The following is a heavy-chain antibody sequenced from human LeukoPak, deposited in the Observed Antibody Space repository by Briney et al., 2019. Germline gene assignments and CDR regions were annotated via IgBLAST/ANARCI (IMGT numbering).Heavy chain of an antibody. CDR2: IKQDGSEK. J-gene: IGHJ4*02. V-gene: IGHV3-7*01. CDR1: GFTFSSYW. Sequence: PGGSLRLSCAASGFTFSSYWMSWVRQAPGKGLKWVANIKQDGSEKYYVDSVKGRFTISRDNAKNSLYLQMNSLRAEDTAVYYCARQTGEMATTDGFDYWGQGTLVTVSS. D-gene: IGHD5-24*01. CDR3: ARQTGEMATTDGFDY.